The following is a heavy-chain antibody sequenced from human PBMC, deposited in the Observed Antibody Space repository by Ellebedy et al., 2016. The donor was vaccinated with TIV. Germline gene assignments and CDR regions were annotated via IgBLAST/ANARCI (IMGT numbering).Heavy chain of an antibody. CDR2: ILPMSGLV. CDR1: GGTFSKNA. CDR3: ARVGQLVADAFDL. J-gene: IGHJ3*01. Sequence: ASVKVSCKASGGTFSKNAIHWVRQAPGQGLEWMGGILPMSGLVNYAQKFRDRVTITADEATSTGYMEMRGLRSEDTAAYYCARVGQLVADAFDLWGQGTLVTVSS. D-gene: IGHD6-13*01. V-gene: IGHV1-69*13.